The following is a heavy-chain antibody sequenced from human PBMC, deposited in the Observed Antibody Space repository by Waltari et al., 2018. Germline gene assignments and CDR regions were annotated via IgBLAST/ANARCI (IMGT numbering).Heavy chain of an antibody. J-gene: IGHJ6*02. Sequence: EVQLVESGGGFFQPGGSLRLSCEACGFASGKSWIHWVRQAPGRGLEWVSRISGDGTSISNADSVGGRFSISRDNYKNTVYLQIHSLRAEDTAVFYCARLMLSHPENGMDVWGQGTSVTVS. D-gene: IGHD3-10*02. V-gene: IGHV3-74*01. CDR2: ISGDGTSI. CDR3: ARLMLSHPENGMDV. CDR1: GFASGKSW.